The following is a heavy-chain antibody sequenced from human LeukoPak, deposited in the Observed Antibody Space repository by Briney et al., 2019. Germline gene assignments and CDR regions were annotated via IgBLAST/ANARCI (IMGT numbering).Heavy chain of an antibody. Sequence: GGSLRLSCTASGFTFSGYAMHWVRQAPGKGLEWVAVISYDGSNKYYADSVKGRFTISRDNSKNTLYLQMNSLRAEDTAVYYCARRGDGAFDIWGQGTMVTVSS. V-gene: IGHV3-30-3*01. CDR3: ARRGDGAFDI. J-gene: IGHJ3*02. CDR2: ISYDGSNK. CDR1: GFTFSGYA.